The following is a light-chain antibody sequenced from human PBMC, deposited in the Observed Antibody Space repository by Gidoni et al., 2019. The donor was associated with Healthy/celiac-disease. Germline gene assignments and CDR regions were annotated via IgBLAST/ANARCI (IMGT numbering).Light chain of an antibody. J-gene: IGKJ1*01. CDR2: GAS. V-gene: IGKV3-15*01. CDR3: QQYNNWWT. Sequence: EIVMPQSPATLSVSPGERATLSCRASQSVSSNLAWYQQKPGQAPRLLIYGASTRATGIPARFSGSGSGTEFTLTISSLQSEDFAVYYCQQYNNWWTFXXXTKVEIK. CDR1: QSVSSN.